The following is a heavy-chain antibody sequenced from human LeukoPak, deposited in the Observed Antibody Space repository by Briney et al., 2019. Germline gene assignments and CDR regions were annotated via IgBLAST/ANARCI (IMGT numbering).Heavy chain of an antibody. CDR2: MSPASGNT. J-gene: IGHJ4*02. Sequence: ASVKVSCKASGYTFTSYDLNWVRRATGQGLEWMGWMSPASGNTGYAQEFQGRVTMTRDTSVSTAYVELNSLRSEDTAVYYCARGPPNWGFDSWGQGTLVTVSS. CDR1: GYTFTSYD. CDR3: ARGPPNWGFDS. V-gene: IGHV1-8*01. D-gene: IGHD7-27*01.